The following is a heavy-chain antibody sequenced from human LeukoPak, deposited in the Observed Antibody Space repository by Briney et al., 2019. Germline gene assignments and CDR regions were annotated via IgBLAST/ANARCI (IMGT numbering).Heavy chain of an antibody. CDR3: ARDNYGDKWYFDL. Sequence: PGGSLRLSCAASGFTFSGYSGYTMNWVRQAPGKGLEWVSVIYSGGSTYYADSVKGRFTISRDNSKNTLYLQMNSLRAEDTAVYYCARDNYGDKWYFDLWGRGTLVTVSS. CDR1: GFTFSGYSGYT. V-gene: IGHV3-66*02. CDR2: IYSGGST. J-gene: IGHJ2*01. D-gene: IGHD4-23*01.